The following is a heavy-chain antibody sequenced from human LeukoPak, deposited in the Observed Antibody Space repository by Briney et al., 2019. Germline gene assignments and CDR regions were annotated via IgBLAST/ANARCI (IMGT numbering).Heavy chain of an antibody. V-gene: IGHV1-2*04. Sequence: GASVKVSCKASGYTFTSYYMHWVRQAPGQGLEWMGWINPNSGGTNYAQKFQGWVTMTRDTSISTAYMELSRLRSDDTAVYYCARAHDSSGWFYRPGGFDYWGQGTLVTVSS. D-gene: IGHD6-19*01. CDR2: INPNSGGT. CDR1: GYTFTSYY. J-gene: IGHJ4*02. CDR3: ARAHDSSGWFYRPGGFDY.